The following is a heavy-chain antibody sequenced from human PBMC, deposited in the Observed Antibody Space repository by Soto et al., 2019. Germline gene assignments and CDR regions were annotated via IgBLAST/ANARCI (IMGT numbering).Heavy chain of an antibody. CDR3: ATGRAGAYTYYGMDV. Sequence: QVQLVGSGGGVVQPGRSLRVSCAASGFSFSTFAMHWVRQAPGKGLEWVAVISHDGRSEDYADSVRGRFTISRDNSKNMLYLEMNSLRHEDTAVYYCATGRAGAYTYYGMDVWGQVTTVTVSS. CDR2: ISHDGRSE. V-gene: IGHV3-30*04. CDR1: GFSFSTFA. D-gene: IGHD3-16*01. J-gene: IGHJ6*02.